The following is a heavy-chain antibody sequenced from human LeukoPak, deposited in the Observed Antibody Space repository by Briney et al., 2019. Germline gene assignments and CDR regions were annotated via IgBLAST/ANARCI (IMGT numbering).Heavy chain of an antibody. Sequence: ASVKVSCKASGYTFTSYYMHWVRQAPRQGLEWMGIINPSGGSTSYAQKFQGRVTMTRDMSTSTVYMELSSLRSEDTAVYYCARGVSRYYFDYWGQGTLVTVSS. J-gene: IGHJ4*02. CDR3: ARGVSRYYFDY. CDR1: GYTFTSYY. CDR2: INPSGGST. V-gene: IGHV1-46*01.